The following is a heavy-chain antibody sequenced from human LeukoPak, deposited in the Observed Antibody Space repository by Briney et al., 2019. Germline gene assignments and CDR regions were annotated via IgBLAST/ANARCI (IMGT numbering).Heavy chain of an antibody. CDR2: INQGGSGK. J-gene: IGHJ6*02. CDR1: GFTFSRYW. V-gene: IGHV3-7*03. CDR3: ARDRVTNSYDYYGLDV. Sequence: AGGSLRLSCAASGFTFSRYWMHWVRQAPGKGLEWVANINQGGSGKYYVDSVKGRFTISGDNAKNSLYLQINSLRAEDTAVYFCARDRVTNSYDYYGLDVWGQGTTVSVSS. D-gene: IGHD3-10*01.